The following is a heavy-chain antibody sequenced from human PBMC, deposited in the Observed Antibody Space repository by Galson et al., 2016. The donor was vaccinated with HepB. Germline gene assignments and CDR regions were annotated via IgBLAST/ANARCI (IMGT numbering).Heavy chain of an antibody. CDR3: ARESYSSSTNWFDP. Sequence: SETLSLTCSVTGASISGSSYYWVWIRQPPGQGPEWIGSLYYSGTTYYSSSLKRRVTISVNTSKNHFSLRLNSVTAADTAVYYCARESYSSSTNWFDPWGQGTQVTVSS. CDR2: LYYSGTT. V-gene: IGHV4-39*07. D-gene: IGHD6-13*01. J-gene: IGHJ5*02. CDR1: GASISGSSYY.